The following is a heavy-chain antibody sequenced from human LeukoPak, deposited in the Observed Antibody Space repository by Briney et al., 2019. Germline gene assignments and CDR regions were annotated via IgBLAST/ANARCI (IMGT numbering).Heavy chain of an antibody. CDR2: IYYSGST. CDR1: GGSISSYY. D-gene: IGHD4-17*01. J-gene: IGHJ4*02. CDR3: ARGLTDLLGTSTVTPDY. Sequence: QPSETLSLTCTVSGGSISSYYWSWIRQPAGKGLEWIGYIYYSGSTNYNPSLKSRVTISVDTSKNQFSLKLSSVTAADTAVYYCARGLTDLLGTSTVTPDYWGQGTLVTVSS. V-gene: IGHV4-59*01.